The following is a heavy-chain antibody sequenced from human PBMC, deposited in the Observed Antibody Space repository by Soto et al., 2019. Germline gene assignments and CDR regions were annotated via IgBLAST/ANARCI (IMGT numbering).Heavy chain of an antibody. CDR2: ISYDGSNK. V-gene: IGHV3-30*18. CDR1: GFTFSSYG. CDR3: AKDVYSGYDLYGMDV. Sequence: PGGSLRLSCAASGFTFSSYGMHWVRQAPGKGLEWVAVISYDGSNKYYAESVKGRFTISRDNSKNTLYLQMNSLRAEDTAVYYCAKDVYSGYDLYGMDVWGQGTTVTVSS. D-gene: IGHD1-26*01. J-gene: IGHJ6*02.